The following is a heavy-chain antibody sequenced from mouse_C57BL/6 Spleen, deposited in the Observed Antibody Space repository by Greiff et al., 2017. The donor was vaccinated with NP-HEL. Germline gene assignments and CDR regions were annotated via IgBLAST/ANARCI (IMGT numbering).Heavy chain of an antibody. Sequence: VQLQQSGPELVKPGASVKISCKASGYAFSSSWMNWVKQRPGKGLEWIGRIYPGDGGTNYNGKFKGKATLTADTSSSTAYMQLSSLTSEDSAVYCCARSGASDYWGQGTTLTVSS. CDR1: GYAFSSSW. CDR3: ARSGASDY. V-gene: IGHV1-82*01. J-gene: IGHJ2*01. CDR2: IYPGDGGT. D-gene: IGHD3-1*01.